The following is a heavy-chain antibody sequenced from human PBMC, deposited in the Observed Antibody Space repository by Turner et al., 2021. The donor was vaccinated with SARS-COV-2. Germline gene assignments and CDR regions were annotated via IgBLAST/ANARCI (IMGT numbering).Heavy chain of an antibody. Sequence: VQRVESGGGLVQPGGSLRLPCAASGFTVSSNYMNWVRQAPGKGLEWVSVIYSGGSTYYADSVKGRFTISRDNSKNTLYLQMNSLRAEDTALYYCARDLGGTSSLGGYFDYWGQGTLVTVSS. CDR1: GFTVSSNY. CDR3: ARDLGGTSSLGGYFDY. CDR2: IYSGGST. V-gene: IGHV3-66*02. J-gene: IGHJ4*02. D-gene: IGHD2-2*01.